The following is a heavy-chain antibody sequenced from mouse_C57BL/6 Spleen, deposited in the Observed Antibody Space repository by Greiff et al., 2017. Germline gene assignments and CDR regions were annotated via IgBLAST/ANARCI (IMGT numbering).Heavy chain of an antibody. V-gene: IGHV3-6*01. CDR2: ISYDGSN. Sequence: EVKLVESGPGLVKPSQSLSLTCSVTGYSITSGYYWNWIRQFPGNNLEWMGYISYDGSNNYNPSFKNRISITRDTSKNQFFLKLNSVTTEDTATYYCARDQNWDRGWFAYWGQGTLVTVSA. CDR3: ARDQNWDRGWFAY. CDR1: GYSITSGYY. J-gene: IGHJ3*01. D-gene: IGHD4-1*01.